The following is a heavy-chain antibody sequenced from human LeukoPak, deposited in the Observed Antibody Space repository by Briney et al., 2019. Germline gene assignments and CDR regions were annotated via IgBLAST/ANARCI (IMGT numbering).Heavy chain of an antibody. CDR1: GFTFSSYS. Sequence: GGAVRLSCAASGFTFSSYSMSWVRQAPGKGLEWVSSITTSSTYISYADSVKGRFTISRDNAKNSLYLQMNSLRAEDTAVYYCARGKYSSGWFDYWGQGTLVT. J-gene: IGHJ4*02. CDR2: ITTSSTYI. CDR3: ARGKYSSGWFDY. D-gene: IGHD6-19*01. V-gene: IGHV3-21*01.